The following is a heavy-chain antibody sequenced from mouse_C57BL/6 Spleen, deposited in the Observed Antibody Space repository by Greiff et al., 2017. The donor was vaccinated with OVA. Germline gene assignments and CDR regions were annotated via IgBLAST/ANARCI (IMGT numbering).Heavy chain of an antibody. D-gene: IGHD1-1*02. J-gene: IGHJ2*01. CDR1: GYTFTSYW. CDR3: ARRGWDYFDY. V-gene: IGHV1-69*01. Sequence: VQLQQPGAELVMPGASVKLSCKASGYTFTSYWMHWVKQRPGQGLEWIGEIDPSDSYTNYNQKFKGKSTLTVDKSSSPAYMQLSSLTSEDSAVYYWARRGWDYFDYWGQGTTLTVSS. CDR2: IDPSDSYT.